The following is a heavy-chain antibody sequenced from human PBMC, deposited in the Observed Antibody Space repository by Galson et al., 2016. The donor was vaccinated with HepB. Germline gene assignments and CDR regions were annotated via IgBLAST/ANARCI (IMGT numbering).Heavy chain of an antibody. D-gene: IGHD5-18*01. V-gene: IGHV3-66*01. CDR3: ARGGRDTAMDYYYYGMDV. Sequence: SLRLSCAASGFTVSSNNMSWVRQAPGKGLEWVSVIYSGGSTYYADSVKGRFTISRDNSKNTLYLQMNSLRAEDTAVYYCARGGRDTAMDYYYYGMDVWGQGTTVTVSS. CDR2: IYSGGST. J-gene: IGHJ6*02. CDR1: GFTVSSNN.